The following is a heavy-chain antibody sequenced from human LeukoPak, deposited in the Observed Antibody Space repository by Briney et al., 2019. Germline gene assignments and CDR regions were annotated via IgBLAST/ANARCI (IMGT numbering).Heavy chain of an antibody. D-gene: IGHD4-17*01. CDR2: MNPNSGNT. CDR3: ARAPHYTVTTVDYFDY. CDR1: GYTFTSYD. V-gene: IGHV1-8*01. J-gene: IGHJ4*02. Sequence: ASVKVSCKASGYTFTSYDINWVRQATGQGLEWMVWMNPNSGNTGYAQKFQGRVTMTRNTSISTAYMELSSLRSEDTAVYYCARAPHYTVTTVDYFDYWGQGTLVTVSS.